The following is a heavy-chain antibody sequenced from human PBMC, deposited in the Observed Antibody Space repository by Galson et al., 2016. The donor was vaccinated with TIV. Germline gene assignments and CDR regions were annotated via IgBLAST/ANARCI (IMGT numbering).Heavy chain of an antibody. CDR3: ARPPYCGGDCYKYDS. CDR1: GYTFITYY. D-gene: IGHD2-21*01. V-gene: IGHV1-46*01. Sequence: SVKVSCKASGYTFITYYMHWVRQAPGQGLEWVGVIDPSSGGTTYAQKFQGRVTMTRDTSTSTVYMDLSSLRSEDTAVYYCARPPYCGGDCYKYDSWGQGTLVTVSS. J-gene: IGHJ4*02. CDR2: IDPSSGGT.